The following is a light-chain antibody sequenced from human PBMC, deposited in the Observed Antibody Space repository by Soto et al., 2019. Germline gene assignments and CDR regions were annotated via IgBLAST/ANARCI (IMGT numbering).Light chain of an antibody. Sequence: QSVLTQPASVSGSPGQSITISFTGTSSDIGNYNYVSWYQRHPGKAPKLMIYDVNNRPSGVSDRFSGSKSGNTASLTISGLQAEDEADYYCSSYSTSSTLYVFGTGTKLTVL. V-gene: IGLV2-14*01. CDR3: SSYSTSSTLYV. CDR2: DVN. J-gene: IGLJ1*01. CDR1: SSDIGNYNY.